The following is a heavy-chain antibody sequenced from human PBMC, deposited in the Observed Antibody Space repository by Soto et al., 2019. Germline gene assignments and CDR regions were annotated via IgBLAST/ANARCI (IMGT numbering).Heavy chain of an antibody. V-gene: IGHV3-15*01. D-gene: IGHD2-2*01. Sequence: TGGSLRLSCAAFGFTFSNAWMSWVRQAPGKGLERVGRIKSKTDGGTTDYAAPVKGRFTISRDDSKNTLYLQMNSLKTEDTAVYYCTTXTGTGYRVVPADDAFDIWGQGTMVTVSS. CDR2: IKSKTDGGTT. CDR3: TTXTGTGYRVVPADDAFDI. J-gene: IGHJ3*02. CDR1: GFTFSNAW.